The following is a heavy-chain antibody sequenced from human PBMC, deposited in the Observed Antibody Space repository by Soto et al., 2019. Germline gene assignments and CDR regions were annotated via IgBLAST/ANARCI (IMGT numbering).Heavy chain of an antibody. Sequence: PGGSLRLSCTDSGFTFSSHTMNWVRQAPGKGLEWASSISATGSDIYYGDSVMGRFTISRDNAKNSLYLQLNNLRVEDTAVYYCARGYDVDRVPVAIRVGYFDHWGQGTVVTVSS. CDR3: ARGYDVDRVPVAIRVGYFDH. V-gene: IGHV3-21*01. CDR2: ISATGSDI. J-gene: IGHJ4*02. CDR1: GFTFSSHT. D-gene: IGHD3-16*01.